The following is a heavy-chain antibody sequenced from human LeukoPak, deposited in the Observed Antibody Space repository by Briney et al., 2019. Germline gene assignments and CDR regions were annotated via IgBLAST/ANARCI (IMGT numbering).Heavy chain of an antibody. D-gene: IGHD3-16*01. CDR2: ISSSSSYI. CDR1: GFTFSSYS. CDR3: ARDGGRYDRLDY. J-gene: IGHJ4*02. V-gene: IGHV3-21*01. Sequence: GGSLRLFCAASGFTFSSYSMNWVRQAPGKGLEWVSSISSSSSYIYYADSVKGRFTISRDNAKNSLYLQMNSLRAEDTAVYYCARDGGRYDRLDYWGQGTLVTVSS.